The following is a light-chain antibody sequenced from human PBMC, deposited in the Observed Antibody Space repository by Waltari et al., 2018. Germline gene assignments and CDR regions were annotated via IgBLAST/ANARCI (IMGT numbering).Light chain of an antibody. CDR3: QQYPRT. CDR2: KAS. CDR1: QSISSW. Sequence: DIQMTQSPSTLSASVGDRVTITCRASQSISSWLAWYQQKPGKAPKLLIYKASSLESGVPSRFSGSGSGTEFTLTISSLQPDDCATYYCQQYPRTFGQGTKVEIK. J-gene: IGKJ1*01. V-gene: IGKV1-5*03.